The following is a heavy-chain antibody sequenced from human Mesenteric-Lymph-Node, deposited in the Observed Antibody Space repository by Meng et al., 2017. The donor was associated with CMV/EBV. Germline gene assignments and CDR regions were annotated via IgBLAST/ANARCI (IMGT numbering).Heavy chain of an antibody. CDR2: ISSSSSYI. J-gene: IGHJ4*02. D-gene: IGHD2-2*01. CDR1: GFTFSSYS. Sequence: GESLKISCAASGFTFSSYSMNWVRQAPGKGLEWVSSISSSSSYIYYADSVKGRFTISRDNAKNSLYLQMNGLRAEDTAVYYCTTSRPFFDSWGQGTLVTVSS. CDR3: TTSRPFFDS. V-gene: IGHV3-21*03.